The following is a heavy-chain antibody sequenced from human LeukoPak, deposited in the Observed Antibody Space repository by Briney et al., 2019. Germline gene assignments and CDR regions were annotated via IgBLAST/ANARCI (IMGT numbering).Heavy chain of an antibody. CDR2: IIPILGIA. CDR1: GGTFSSYT. J-gene: IGHJ5*02. CDR3: ARGIERINWFDP. D-gene: IGHD5-24*01. V-gene: IGHV1-69*02. Sequence: ASVKVSCKASGGTFSSYTISWVRQAPGQGLEWMGRIIPILGIANYAQKFQGRVTITADKSTSTAYMELSSLRSEDTAVYYCARGIERINWFDPWGQGTQVTVSS.